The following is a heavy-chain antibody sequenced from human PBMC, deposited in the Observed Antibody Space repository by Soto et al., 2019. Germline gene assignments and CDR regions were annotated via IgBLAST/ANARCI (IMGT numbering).Heavy chain of an antibody. CDR3: AREMVRGVGSDY. V-gene: IGHV1-18*01. CDR2: ISTYNGNT. CDR1: GYTFTSYG. J-gene: IGHJ4*02. D-gene: IGHD3-10*01. Sequence: QVQLVQSGAEVKKPGASVKVSCKASGYTFTSYGIXWVRQAPGQGLEWMGWISTYNGNTKYAQKLQGRVXXTTDXXXXTAXMEXXXXXSDDTXVFYCAREMVRGVGSDYWGQGTLVTVSS.